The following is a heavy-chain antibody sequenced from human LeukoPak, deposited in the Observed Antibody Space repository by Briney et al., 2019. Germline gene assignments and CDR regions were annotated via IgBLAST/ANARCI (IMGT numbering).Heavy chain of an antibody. V-gene: IGHV3-9*03. CDR1: GFTFSSYG. J-gene: IGHJ3*02. CDR2: ISWNSGSI. D-gene: IGHD6-19*01. Sequence: GGSLRLSCAASGFTFSSYGMHWVRQAPGKGLEWVSGISWNSGSIGYADSVKGRFTISRDNAKNSLYLQMNSLRAEDMALYYCAKGLREAVAGTGLPDAFDIWGQGTMVTVSS. CDR3: AKGLREAVAGTGLPDAFDI.